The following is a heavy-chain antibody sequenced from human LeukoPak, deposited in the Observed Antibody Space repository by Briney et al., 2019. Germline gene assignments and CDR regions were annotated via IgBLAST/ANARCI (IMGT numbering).Heavy chain of an antibody. V-gene: IGHV3-13*04. CDR3: SRVGSSGWPDYFDS. J-gene: IGHJ4*02. CDR2: IGTSGDT. CDR1: GFTFSSYD. D-gene: IGHD6-19*01. Sequence: GGSLRLSCAASGFTFSSYDMHWVRQATGKGLEWVSVIGTSGDTYYAGSVKGRFTISRENAKNSLYLQMNSLTAGDTAVYFCSRVGSSGWPDYFDSWGQGTLVTVSS.